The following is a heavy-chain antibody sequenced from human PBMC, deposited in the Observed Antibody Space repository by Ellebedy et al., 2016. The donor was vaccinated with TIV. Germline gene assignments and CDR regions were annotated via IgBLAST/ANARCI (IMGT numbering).Heavy chain of an antibody. CDR3: ARDASSIVVAGFDY. CDR2: INQDGSEK. Sequence: PGGSLRLSCAVSGFTFSSYEMNWVRQAPGKGLEWVANINQDGSEKYYVDSVKGRLTISRDNAKNSLYLQMSSLRAADTAVYYCARDASSIVVAGFDYWGQGALVTVSS. V-gene: IGHV3-7*01. CDR1: GFTFSSYE. D-gene: IGHD6-19*01. J-gene: IGHJ4*02.